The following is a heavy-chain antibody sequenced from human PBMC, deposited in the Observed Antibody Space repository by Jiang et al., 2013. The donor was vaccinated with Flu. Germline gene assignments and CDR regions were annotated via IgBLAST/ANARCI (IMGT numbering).Heavy chain of an antibody. V-gene: IGHV4-59*13. CDR3: ARDYSSSSSNGMDV. CDR2: IYYSGST. Sequence: GSGLVKPSETLSLTCTVSGGSISSYYWSWIRQPPGKGLEWIGYIYYSGSTNYNPSLKSRVTISVDTSKNQFSLNLSSVTAADTAIYYCARDYSSSSSNGMDVWGQGTTVTVSS. CDR1: GGSISSYY. D-gene: IGHD6-6*01. J-gene: IGHJ6*02.